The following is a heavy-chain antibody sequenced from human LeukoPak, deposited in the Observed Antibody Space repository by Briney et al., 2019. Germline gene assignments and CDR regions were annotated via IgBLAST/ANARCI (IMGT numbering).Heavy chain of an antibody. V-gene: IGHV4-59*01. J-gene: IGHJ4*02. CDR1: GGSISSYY. CDR3: ARGDKMATIYFAY. Sequence: SETLSLTCTVSGGSISSYYWTWIRQPPGKGLEWIGHAYYSGSTNYNPSLKSRVTMSVDTSKNQFSLKLRSLTAADTAVYYCARGDKMATIYFAYWGQGTLVTVSS. D-gene: IGHD5-24*01. CDR2: AYYSGST.